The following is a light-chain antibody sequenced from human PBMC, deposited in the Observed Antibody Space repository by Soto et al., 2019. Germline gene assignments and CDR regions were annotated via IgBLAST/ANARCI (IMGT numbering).Light chain of an antibody. V-gene: IGKV1-5*03. CDR3: QQYNSYSSIT. Sequence: DIQMTQSPSMLSAFVGDRVTITCRASPSISSGLAWYQQKPGKAPKLLIYKSSSLQSGVPSRFSGSGSGTEFTLTISSLQPDDFATYYCQQYNSYSSITFGQGTRLEIK. J-gene: IGKJ5*01. CDR1: PSISSG. CDR2: KSS.